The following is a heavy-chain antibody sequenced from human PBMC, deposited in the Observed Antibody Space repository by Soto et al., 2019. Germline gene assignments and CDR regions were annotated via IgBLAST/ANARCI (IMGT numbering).Heavy chain of an antibody. D-gene: IGHD6-6*01. Sequence: EAQLLESGGDWAQPGGSLRLSCAASGLTFSRHGMSWVRQAPGKGLEWIAGLSRGGGTTYYADSVKGRFTISRDNSKNTLDLIMNSLKVEDTALYYCAKDGQYRTDGFDVCGQGTMVTVS. CDR1: GLTFSRHG. J-gene: IGHJ3*01. CDR2: LSRGGGTT. CDR3: AKDGQYRTDGFDV. V-gene: IGHV3-23*01.